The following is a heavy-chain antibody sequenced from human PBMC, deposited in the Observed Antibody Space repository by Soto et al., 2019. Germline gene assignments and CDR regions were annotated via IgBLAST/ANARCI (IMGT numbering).Heavy chain of an antibody. V-gene: IGHV2-5*02. J-gene: IGHJ4*02. Sequence: QITLKESGPTLVKPTQTLTLTCTFSGFSLSTSGVGVGWIRQPPGKALEWLALIYWDDDKRYSPSLKSRLTLPKYTSKNQVVLTMTNMDPVDTATYYCAHRGLLLHFDYWGQGTLVTVSS. CDR1: GFSLSTSGVG. CDR3: AHRGLLLHFDY. CDR2: IYWDDDK. D-gene: IGHD2-15*01.